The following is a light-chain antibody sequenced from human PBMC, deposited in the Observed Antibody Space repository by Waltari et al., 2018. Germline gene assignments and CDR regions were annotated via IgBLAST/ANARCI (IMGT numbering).Light chain of an antibody. V-gene: IGLV2-14*03. J-gene: IGLJ3*02. Sequence: HSALAQPASVSGSPGQSITISCTGTSSDVGGYNYVSWYQQHPGKAPSLMIYDVNNRPSGVSNRFSGSKSDNTASLTISGLQAEDEADYYCSSFTRTNSWVFGGGTKLTVL. CDR2: DVN. CDR3: SSFTRTNSWV. CDR1: SSDVGGYNY.